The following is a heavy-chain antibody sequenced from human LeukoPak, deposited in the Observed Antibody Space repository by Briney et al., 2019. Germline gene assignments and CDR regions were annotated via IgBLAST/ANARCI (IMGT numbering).Heavy chain of an antibody. V-gene: IGHV3-66*01. CDR1: EFSVGSNY. CDR3: ARVEDYDILTGFDY. J-gene: IGHJ4*02. Sequence: GGSLRLSCAASEFSVGSNYMTWVRQAPGKGLEWVSLIYSGGSTYYADSVKGRFTISRDNSKNTLYLQMNSLRAEDTAVYYCARVEDYDILTGFDYWGQGTLVTVSS. D-gene: IGHD3-9*01. CDR2: IYSGGST.